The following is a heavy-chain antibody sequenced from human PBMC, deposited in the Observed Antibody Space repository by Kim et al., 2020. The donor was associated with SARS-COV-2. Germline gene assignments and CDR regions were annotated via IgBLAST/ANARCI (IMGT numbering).Heavy chain of an antibody. Sequence: GGSLRLSCAASGFTVSSNYMSWVRQAPGKGLEWVSVIYSGGSTYYADSVKGRFTISRDNSKNTLYLQMNSLRAEDTAVYYCARSGNYYYYYGMDVWGEGTTVTVSS. CDR1: GFTVSSNY. D-gene: IGHD3-10*01. J-gene: IGHJ6*04. V-gene: IGHV3-53*01. CDR2: IYSGGST. CDR3: ARSGNYYYYYGMDV.